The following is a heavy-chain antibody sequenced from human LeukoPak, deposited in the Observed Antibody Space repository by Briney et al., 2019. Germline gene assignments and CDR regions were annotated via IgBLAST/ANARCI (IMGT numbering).Heavy chain of an antibody. CDR2: IIPIFGTA. D-gene: IGHD3-22*01. CDR1: GGTFISYA. CDR3: ARTYYYDSSGYYLAWFDP. Sequence: SVKVSCKASGGTFISYAISWVRQVPGQGLEWMGGIIPIFGTANYAQKFQGRVTITADESTSTAYMELSSLRSEDTAVYYCARTYYYDSSGYYLAWFDPWGQGTLVTVSS. V-gene: IGHV1-69*13. J-gene: IGHJ5*02.